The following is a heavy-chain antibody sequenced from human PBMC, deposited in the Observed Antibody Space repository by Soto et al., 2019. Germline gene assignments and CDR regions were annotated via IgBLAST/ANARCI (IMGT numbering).Heavy chain of an antibody. V-gene: IGHV3-33*01. J-gene: IGHJ4*02. CDR1: GFTFSSYG. CDR2: IWYDGSNK. Sequence: PGGSLRLSCAASGFTFSSYGMHWVRQAPGKGLEWVAVIWYDGSNKYYADSVKGRFTISRDNSKNTLYLQMNSLRAEDTAVYYCARESGTAMVDYWGQGTLVTVSP. CDR3: ARESGTAMVDY. D-gene: IGHD5-18*01.